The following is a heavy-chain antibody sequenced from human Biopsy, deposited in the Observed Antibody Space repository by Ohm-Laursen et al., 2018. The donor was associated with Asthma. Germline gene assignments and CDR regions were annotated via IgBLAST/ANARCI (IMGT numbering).Heavy chain of an antibody. CDR2: IHYSGST. D-gene: IGHD2-15*01. Sequence: SETLSLTCTVSGVSIRSYYWTWIRQPPGKGLEWIGNIHYSGSTYSNPSLKGRVTISVDTSKKQISLRLSSVIAADTAVYYCAGFCSGGNCPDHWGQGILVTVSS. CDR1: GVSIRSYY. V-gene: IGHV4-59*01. CDR3: AGFCSGGNCPDH. J-gene: IGHJ4*02.